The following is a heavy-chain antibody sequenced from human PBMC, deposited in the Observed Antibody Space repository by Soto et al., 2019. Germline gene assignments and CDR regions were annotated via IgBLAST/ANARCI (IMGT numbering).Heavy chain of an antibody. CDR3: AHCGGSYGNFDY. CDR2: IYWDDHK. Sequence: SGPTLVNPTQTLTLTCTFCGFSLSTSGVAVGWIRQPPGKALEWLALIYWDDHKPYSPSLKSRLTITKDTSKNQVVLIMSNMDPVDTATYYCAHCGGSYGNFDYWGQGTLVTVSS. J-gene: IGHJ4*02. CDR1: GFSLSTSGVA. D-gene: IGHD1-26*01. V-gene: IGHV2-5*02.